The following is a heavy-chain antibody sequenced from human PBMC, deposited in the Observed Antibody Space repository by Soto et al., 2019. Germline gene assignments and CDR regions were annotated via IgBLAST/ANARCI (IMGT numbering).Heavy chain of an antibody. J-gene: IGHJ3*02. D-gene: IGHD5-12*01. V-gene: IGHV3-48*01. CDR2: ISSSSSTI. Sequence: GGSLRLSCAASGFTFSSYSMNWVRRAPGKGLEWVSYISSSSSTICYADSVKGRFTFSRDNAKNSLYLQMNSLRAEETAVYYCERVHTSGTYKSWAFDIWGQGTVVTVSS. CDR1: GFTFSSYS. CDR3: ERVHTSGTYKSWAFDI.